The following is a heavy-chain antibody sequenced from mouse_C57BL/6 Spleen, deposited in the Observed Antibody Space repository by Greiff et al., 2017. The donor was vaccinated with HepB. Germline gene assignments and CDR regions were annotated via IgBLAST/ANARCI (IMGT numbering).Heavy chain of an antibody. V-gene: IGHV10-1*01. D-gene: IGHD2-1*01. CDR2: IRSKSNNYAT. CDR3: VRLYYGKGDYAMDY. CDR1: GFSFNTYA. J-gene: IGHJ4*01. Sequence: EVNLVESGGGLVQPKGSLKLSCAASGFSFNTYAMNWVRQAPGKGLEWVARIRSKSNNYATYYADSVKDRFTISRDDSESMLYLQMNNLKTEDTAMYYCVRLYYGKGDYAMDYWGQGTSVTVSS.